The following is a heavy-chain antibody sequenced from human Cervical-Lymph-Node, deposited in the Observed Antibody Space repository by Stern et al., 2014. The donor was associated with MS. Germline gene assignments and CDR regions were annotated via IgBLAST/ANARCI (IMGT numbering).Heavy chain of an antibody. CDR1: GFMFSIYA. CDR3: AKDQVPDYDASGGWLDP. D-gene: IGHD2-15*01. CDR2: ISYDGSKK. Sequence: MQLVESGGGVVQPGRSLRLSCEVSGFMFSIYAMHWVRQSPGKGLEWLGGISYDGSKKHYADSVKGRFTISRDNSKNTLYLQINSLRAEDTAVYHCAKDQVPDYDASGGWLDPWGQGTLVTVSS. V-gene: IGHV3-30*04. J-gene: IGHJ5*02.